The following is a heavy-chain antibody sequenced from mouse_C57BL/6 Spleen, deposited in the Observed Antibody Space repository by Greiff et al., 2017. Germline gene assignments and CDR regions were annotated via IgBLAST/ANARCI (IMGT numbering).Heavy chain of an antibody. CDR1: GFSLTSYG. V-gene: IGHV2-5*01. CDR3: AKSGYDYDDYFDY. Sequence: QVQLQQSGPGLVQPSQSLSITCTVSGFSLTSYGVHWVRQSPGKGLEWLGVIWRGGSTDYNAAFMSRLSITKDNSKSQVFFKMNSLQADDTAIYYCAKSGYDYDDYFDYWGQGTTLTFSS. J-gene: IGHJ2*01. D-gene: IGHD2-4*01. CDR2: IWRGGST.